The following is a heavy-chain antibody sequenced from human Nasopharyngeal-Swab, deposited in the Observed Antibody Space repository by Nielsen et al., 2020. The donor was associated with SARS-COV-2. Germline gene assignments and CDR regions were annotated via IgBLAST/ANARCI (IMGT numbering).Heavy chain of an antibody. CDR3: ARVGYYDSSGYPYYYYYGMDV. J-gene: IGHJ6*02. Sequence: GESLKISCATSGFTFSNYWMNWVRQAPGKGLEWVSYISSSGSTIYYADSVKGRFTISRDNAKNSLYLQMNSLRAEDTAVYYCARVGYYDSSGYPYYYYYGMDVWGQGTTVTVSS. D-gene: IGHD3-22*01. CDR2: ISSSGSTI. CDR1: GFTFSNYW. V-gene: IGHV3-48*04.